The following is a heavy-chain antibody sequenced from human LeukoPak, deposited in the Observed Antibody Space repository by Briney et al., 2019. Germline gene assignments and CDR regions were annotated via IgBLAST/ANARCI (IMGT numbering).Heavy chain of an antibody. J-gene: IGHJ4*02. V-gene: IGHV1-18*01. Sequence: ASVKVSCKASGYTFTSYGISWVRQAPGQGLEWMGWISAYNGNTNYAQKLQGTVTIITDTSTSTAYMELRSRRSDDTAVYYCARIPRDTAMAYWGQGTLVTVSS. D-gene: IGHD5-18*01. CDR3: ARIPRDTAMAY. CDR1: GYTFTSYG. CDR2: ISAYNGNT.